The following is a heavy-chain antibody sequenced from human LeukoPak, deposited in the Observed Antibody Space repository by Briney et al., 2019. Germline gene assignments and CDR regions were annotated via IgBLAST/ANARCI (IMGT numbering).Heavy chain of an antibody. Sequence: SVKVSCKASGYTFTSYGISWVRQAPGQGLEWMGRIIPILGIANYAQKFQGRVTITADKSTSTAYMELSSLRSEDTAVYYCAIKRSYGDYEPVDYWGQGTLVTVSS. CDR3: AIKRSYGDYEPVDY. D-gene: IGHD4-17*01. CDR2: IIPILGIA. J-gene: IGHJ4*02. CDR1: GYTFTSYG. V-gene: IGHV1-69*04.